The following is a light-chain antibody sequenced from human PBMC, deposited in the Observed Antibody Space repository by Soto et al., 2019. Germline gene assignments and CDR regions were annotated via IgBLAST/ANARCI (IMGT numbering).Light chain of an antibody. Sequence: QSVLTQPPSVSGAPGQRVTISCIGSSSNIGAGYDVHWYQQLPGTVPKLLIYDNNNRPSGVPDRFSGSKSGTSASLAITGLQAEDEADYYCQSFGGSLSGWVFGGGTKLTVL. CDR3: QSFGGSLSGWV. CDR1: SSNIGAGYD. J-gene: IGLJ3*02. V-gene: IGLV1-40*01. CDR2: DNN.